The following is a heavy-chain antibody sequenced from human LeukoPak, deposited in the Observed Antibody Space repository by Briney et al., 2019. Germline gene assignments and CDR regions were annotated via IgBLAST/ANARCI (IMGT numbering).Heavy chain of an antibody. CDR1: GFTFSNYW. CDR2: INGDGSSI. CDR3: ARITIFGVVPLYGMDV. D-gene: IGHD3-3*01. J-gene: IGHJ6*02. Sequence: GGSLRLSCAASGFTFSNYWMRWVRQTPGKGLVWVSRINGDGSSIAYADSVKGRFTTSRDNAKNTLYLQMNSLRAEDTAVYYCARITIFGVVPLYGMDVWGQGTTVTVSS. V-gene: IGHV3-74*01.